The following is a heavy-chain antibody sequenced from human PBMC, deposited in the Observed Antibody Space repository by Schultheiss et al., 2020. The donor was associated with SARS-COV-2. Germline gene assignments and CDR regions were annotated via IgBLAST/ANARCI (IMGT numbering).Heavy chain of an antibody. J-gene: IGHJ6*02. V-gene: IGHV3-53*01. CDR2: IYSGGST. CDR1: GFTVSSNY. Sequence: GESLKISCAASGFTVSSNYMSWVRQAPGKGLEWVSVIYSGGSTYYADSVKGRFTISRDNSKNTLYLQMNSLRAEDTAVYYCAKDNSNSGYVDYYYYGMDVWGQGTTVTVSS. D-gene: IGHD5-12*01. CDR3: AKDNSNSGYVDYYYYGMDV.